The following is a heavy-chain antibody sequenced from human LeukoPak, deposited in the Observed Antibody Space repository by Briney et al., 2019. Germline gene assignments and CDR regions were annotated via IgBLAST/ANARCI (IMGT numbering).Heavy chain of an antibody. CDR1: GGSISSGGYY. V-gene: IGHV4-30-2*01. J-gene: IGHJ3*02. D-gene: IGHD1-14*01. CDR2: IYHSGST. CDR3: ARDTTAVNAFDI. Sequence: PSQTLSLTCTVTGGSISSGGYYWSWIRQPPGKGLEWIGYIYHSGSTYYNPSLKSRVTISVDRSKNQFSLKLSSVTAADTAVYYCARDTTAVNAFDIWGQGTMATVSS.